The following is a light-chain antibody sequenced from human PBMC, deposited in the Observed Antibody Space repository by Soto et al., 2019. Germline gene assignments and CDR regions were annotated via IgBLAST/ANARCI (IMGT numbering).Light chain of an antibody. Sequence: ETVLTQSPATLSLSPGERATLSCRASENVEIYLAWYQQKPGQAPRLLIYDASNRATGIPARFSGSGSGTDFTLTISSLEPEDFAVYYCQQRRNWPPVITFGQGTRLEIK. CDR2: DAS. CDR1: ENVEIY. V-gene: IGKV3-11*01. J-gene: IGKJ5*01. CDR3: QQRRNWPPVIT.